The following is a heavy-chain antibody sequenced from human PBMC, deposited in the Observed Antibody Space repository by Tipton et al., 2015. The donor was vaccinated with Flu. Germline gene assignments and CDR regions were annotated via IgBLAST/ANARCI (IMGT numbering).Heavy chain of an antibody. CDR2: IYYSGST. CDR3: ARERADSSGWYEPYYYYGMDV. Sequence: TLSLTCTVSGGSISSGDYYWSWIRQPPGKGLEWIGYIYYSGSTYYNPSLKSRVTISVDTSKNQFSLKLSSVTAADTAVYYCARERADSSGWYEPYYYYGMDVWGQGTTVTVSS. V-gene: IGHV4-30-4*01. D-gene: IGHD6-19*01. CDR1: GGSISSGDYY. J-gene: IGHJ6*02.